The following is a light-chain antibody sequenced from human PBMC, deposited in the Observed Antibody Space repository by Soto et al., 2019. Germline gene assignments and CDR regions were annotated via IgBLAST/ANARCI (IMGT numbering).Light chain of an antibody. CDR1: QSVNSN. CDR3: QQYTNWPIT. V-gene: IGKV3-15*01. Sequence: EIVMTQSPATLSVSPGERATLSCRASQSVNSNLAWYQQKPGQAPRLLIYAASTRANDIHAGFSGSGSGTEFTLPISRLQSEYFAVYYCQQYTNWPITFGGGTKVEIK. J-gene: IGKJ4*01. CDR2: AAS.